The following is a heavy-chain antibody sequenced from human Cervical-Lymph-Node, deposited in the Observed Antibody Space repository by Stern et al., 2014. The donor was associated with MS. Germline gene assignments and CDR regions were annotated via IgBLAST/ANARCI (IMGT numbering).Heavy chain of an antibody. J-gene: IGHJ6*02. CDR1: GFTFSSYG. Sequence: VQLVESGGGVVQPGRSLRLSCAASGFTFSSYGMHWVRQAPGKGLEWVAVISYDGSNKCYADSVKGRFTISRDNSKNTLYLQMNSLRAEDTAVYYCAKWFGGSGSYFYGMDVWGQGTTVTVSS. V-gene: IGHV3-30*18. CDR2: ISYDGSNK. CDR3: AKWFGGSGSYFYGMDV. D-gene: IGHD3-10*01.